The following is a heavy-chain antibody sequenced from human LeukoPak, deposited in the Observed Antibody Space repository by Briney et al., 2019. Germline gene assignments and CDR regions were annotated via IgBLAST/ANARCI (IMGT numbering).Heavy chain of an antibody. CDR1: GFTFSSYG. D-gene: IGHD2-2*01. J-gene: IGHJ4*02. V-gene: IGHV3-23*01. CDR2: ISGSGGST. Sequence: GGSLRLSCAASGFTFSSYGMSWVRQAPGKGLEWVSAISGSGGSTYYADSVKGRFTISRDNSKNTLYLQMNSLRAEDTAVYYCAKAIVVVPAAMALYFDYWGQGTLVTVSS. CDR3: AKAIVVVPAAMALYFDY.